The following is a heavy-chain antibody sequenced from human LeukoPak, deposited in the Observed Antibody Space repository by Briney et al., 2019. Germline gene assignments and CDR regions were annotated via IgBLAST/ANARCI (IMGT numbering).Heavy chain of an antibody. CDR2: ISAYNGNT. J-gene: IGHJ6*02. CDR3: ARDGSDSGSALDGMDV. CDR1: GYTFTSYG. Sequence: ASVKVSCKASGYTFTSYGISWVRQAPGQGLEWMGWISAYNGNTNYAQKLQGRVTMTTGTSTSTAYMELSSLRSEDTAVYYCARDGSDSGSALDGMDVWGQGTTVTVSS. V-gene: IGHV1-18*01. D-gene: IGHD1-26*01.